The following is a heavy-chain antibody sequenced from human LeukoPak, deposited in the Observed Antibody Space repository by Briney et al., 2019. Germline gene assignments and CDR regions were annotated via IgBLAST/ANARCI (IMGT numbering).Heavy chain of an antibody. CDR3: ARDYGNNWFDP. CDR2: IYYGGDT. CDR1: GGSISSGDYY. Sequence: SETLSLTCTVSGGSISSGDYYWSWIRQHPGKGLEWIGYIYYGGDTYYNPSLRSRVSISLDTSKNQFSLKLSSVTAADTAMYYCARDYGNNWFDPWGQGTLVTVSA. D-gene: IGHD4-17*01. V-gene: IGHV4-31*03. J-gene: IGHJ5*02.